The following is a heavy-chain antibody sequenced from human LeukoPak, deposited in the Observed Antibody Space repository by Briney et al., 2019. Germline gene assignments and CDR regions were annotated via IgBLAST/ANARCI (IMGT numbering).Heavy chain of an antibody. CDR2: IYYSGST. Sequence: SETLSLTCTVSGGSISSYYWSWIRQPPGKGLEWIGYIYYSGSTYYNPSLKSRVTISVDTSKNQFSLKLSSVTAADTAVYYCASESSNYYGSGARPDYWGQGTLVTVSS. CDR1: GGSISSYY. D-gene: IGHD3-10*01. J-gene: IGHJ4*02. V-gene: IGHV4-59*08. CDR3: ASESSNYYGSGARPDY.